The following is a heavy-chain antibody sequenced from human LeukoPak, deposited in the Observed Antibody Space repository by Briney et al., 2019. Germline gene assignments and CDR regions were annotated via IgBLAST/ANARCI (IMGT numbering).Heavy chain of an antibody. CDR3: ARDRGYSYGCDAFDI. V-gene: IGHV4-31*03. J-gene: IGHJ3*02. CDR2: IYYSGSI. CDR1: GASISRGGYY. D-gene: IGHD5-18*01. Sequence: SETLSLTCTVSGASISRGGYYWNWIRQHPGEGLDYIGYIYYSGSIYYNPSLKSRVTISLDPSKNQFSLKLSSVTAADTAVYYCARDRGYSYGCDAFDIWGQGTMVTVSP.